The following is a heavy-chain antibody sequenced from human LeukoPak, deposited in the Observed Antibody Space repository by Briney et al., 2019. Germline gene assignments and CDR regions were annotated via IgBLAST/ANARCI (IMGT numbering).Heavy chain of an antibody. CDR3: AADLRLLNFDS. Sequence: SETLSLTCTVSGGSISSSTYYWGWIRQPPGKGLEWIGNIYYSGSAYYNPSLKSRATISLDTSKNQFSLKLSSVTAADTAVYYCAADLRLLNFDSWGQGTLVTVSS. CDR2: IYYSGSA. D-gene: IGHD5/OR15-5a*01. J-gene: IGHJ4*02. V-gene: IGHV4-39*01. CDR1: GGSISSSTYY.